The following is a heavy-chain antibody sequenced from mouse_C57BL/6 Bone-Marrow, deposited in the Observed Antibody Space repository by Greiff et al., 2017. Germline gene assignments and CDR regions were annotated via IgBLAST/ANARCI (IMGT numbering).Heavy chain of an antibody. D-gene: IGHD1-1*01. V-gene: IGHV1-64*01. J-gene: IGHJ1*03. CDR1: GYTFTSYW. CDR2: IHPNSGST. CDR3: ARSHYGSSSYWYFDV. Sequence: QVQLKESGAELVKPGASVKLSCKASGYTFTSYWMHWVKQRPGQGLEWIGMIHPNSGSTNYNEKFKSKATLTVDKSSSTAYMQLSRLTSEDSAVYYCARSHYGSSSYWYFDVWGTGTTVTVSS.